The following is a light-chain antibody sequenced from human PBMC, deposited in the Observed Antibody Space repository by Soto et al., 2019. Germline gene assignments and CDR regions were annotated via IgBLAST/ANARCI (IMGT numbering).Light chain of an antibody. J-gene: IGLJ1*01. V-gene: IGLV2-14*01. CDR2: EVS. CDR3: TSYTGTSTLYV. CDR1: SNDIGNYNY. Sequence: QSALTQPASVSGSPGQSITISCTGTSNDIGNYNYVSWYQQHPGKAPKVMIYEVSNRPSGISNRFSGSKSGNTASLTISGLQAEDEADYYCTSYTGTSTLYVFGSGTKVTVL.